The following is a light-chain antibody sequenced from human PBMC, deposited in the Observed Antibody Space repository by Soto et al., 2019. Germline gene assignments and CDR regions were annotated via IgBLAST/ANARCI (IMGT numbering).Light chain of an antibody. J-gene: IGLJ3*02. V-gene: IGLV7-43*01. CDR1: TGAVTSGDY. CDR2: SAT. Sequence: CASNTGAVTSGDYPNWFQQKPGQAPRALIYSATNKHSWTPARFSGSLLGGKATLTVSGVQPEDEAEYYCLLKYGGAQPHWVFGGGTKLTVL. CDR3: LLKYGGAQPHWV.